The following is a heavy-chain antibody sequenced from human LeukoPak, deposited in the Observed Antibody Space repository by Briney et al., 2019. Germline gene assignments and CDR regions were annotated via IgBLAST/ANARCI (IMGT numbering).Heavy chain of an antibody. Sequence: PGGSLRLSCAASGFTLSTFAMSWARHAPGKGLERVSVLSCSGTTGTYYADSVKGRFTISRDNSKNTLFQEMNSRRAEASALYSGAKGSSGGSATHFDSWGQGILVTVSS. CDR1: GFTLSTFA. J-gene: IGHJ4*02. CDR3: AKGSSGGSATHFDS. D-gene: IGHD4-23*01. V-gene: IGHV3-23*01. CDR2: LSCSGTTGT.